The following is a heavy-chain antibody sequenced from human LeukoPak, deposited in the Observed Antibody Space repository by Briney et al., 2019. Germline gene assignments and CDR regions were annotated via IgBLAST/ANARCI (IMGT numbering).Heavy chain of an antibody. Sequence: PETLSLTCTVSSGSISSYYWSWIRQPPGKELEWIGYIYYSGTTNYNPSLNSRVTISLDASNKQLSLTLSSVTAADTAVYYCASLELIGEKRGAFHTWGRGTMVTVSS. V-gene: IGHV4-59*01. CDR3: ASLELIGEKRGAFHT. D-gene: IGHD1-26*01. CDR1: SGSISSYY. J-gene: IGHJ3*02. CDR2: IYYSGTT.